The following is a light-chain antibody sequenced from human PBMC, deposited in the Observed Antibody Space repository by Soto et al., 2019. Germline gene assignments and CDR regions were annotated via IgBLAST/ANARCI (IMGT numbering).Light chain of an antibody. CDR1: QSISTY. CDR3: QQSFGAPLT. Sequence: DIQMTQSPSSLSASLGDRVTVTCRASQSISTYLNWFQQRPGKAPKLLIYGAYTLQDGVPSRFSGSGSETEFALTISSLQPEYFATYYCQQSFGAPLTFGQGTRVDIK. CDR2: GAY. J-gene: IGKJ1*01. V-gene: IGKV1-39*01.